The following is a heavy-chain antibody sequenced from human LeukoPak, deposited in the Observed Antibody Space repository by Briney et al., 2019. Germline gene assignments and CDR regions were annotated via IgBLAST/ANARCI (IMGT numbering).Heavy chain of an antibody. V-gene: IGHV3-21*01. CDR1: GFDFSIYA. J-gene: IGHJ6*03. D-gene: IGHD3-16*01. CDR3: AREGDPPGFYYYHHLDV. CDR2: ISSGSSFQ. Sequence: GGSLRLSCAASGFDFSIYAIDWVRRAPGRGLEWVSSISSGSSFQNYADSVKGRFTISRDNAKNSVYLQMNRLRAEDTAVYFCAREGDPPGFYYYHHLDVWGKGTTVTVSS.